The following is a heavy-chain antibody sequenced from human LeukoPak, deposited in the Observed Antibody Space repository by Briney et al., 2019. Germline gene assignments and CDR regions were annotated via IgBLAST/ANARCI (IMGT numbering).Heavy chain of an antibody. Sequence: PSETLSLTCDVSSYSITSSYSSTSSYYWGWIRQPPGKGLEWIGSINHSGITFYNPSLKSRVTISVDTSKNQFSLKLTSVTAADTAFYYCARDVPSGHFDYRGQGALVTVSS. CDR1: SYSITSSYSSTSSYY. CDR3: ARDVPSGHFDY. V-gene: IGHV4-38-2*02. J-gene: IGHJ4*02. CDR2: INHSGIT. D-gene: IGHD2-2*01.